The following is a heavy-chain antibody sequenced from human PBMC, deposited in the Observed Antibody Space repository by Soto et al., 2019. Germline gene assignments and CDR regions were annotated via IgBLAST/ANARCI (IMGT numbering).Heavy chain of an antibody. CDR1: GGSISSGGYY. J-gene: IGHJ4*02. CDR2: IYYSGST. D-gene: IGHD6-6*01. Sequence: PSETLSLTCTVSGGSISSGGYYWSWIRQHPGKGLEWIGYIYYSGSTYYNPSLKSRVTISVDTSKNQFSLKLSSVTAADTAVYYCARSIAAIKARFEGYYFDYWGQGTLVPVSS. V-gene: IGHV4-31*03. CDR3: ARSIAAIKARFEGYYFDY.